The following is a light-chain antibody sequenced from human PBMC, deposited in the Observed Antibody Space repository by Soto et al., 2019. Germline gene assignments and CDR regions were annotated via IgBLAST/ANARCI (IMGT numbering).Light chain of an antibody. CDR3: QSYNDWPFA. J-gene: IGKJ2*01. Sequence: DIVLTQSPATLSVSPGDTVTLSCRASESLFGFLAWYQQKPGQAPRLLMYGVSTRATGIPARFSGGESATDLTLTISSLQSEDSAFYFCQSYNDWPFASGLGTRLEI. CDR1: ESLFGF. CDR2: GVS. V-gene: IGKV3-15*01.